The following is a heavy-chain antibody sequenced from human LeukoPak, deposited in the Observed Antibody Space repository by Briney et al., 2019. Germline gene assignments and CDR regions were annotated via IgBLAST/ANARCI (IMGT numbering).Heavy chain of an antibody. CDR3: ARGAVYRSSWYWGNWFDP. Sequence: GASVKVSCKASGYTFTSYGISWVRRAAGQGLGWRGGISAYNGNTNYAQKLQGRVTMTTDTSTTTADLELTSLRSADRAVYYCARGAVYRSSWYWGNWFDPWGQGTLVTVSS. CDR1: GYTFTSYG. J-gene: IGHJ5*02. V-gene: IGHV1-18*01. CDR2: ISAYNGNT. D-gene: IGHD6-13*01.